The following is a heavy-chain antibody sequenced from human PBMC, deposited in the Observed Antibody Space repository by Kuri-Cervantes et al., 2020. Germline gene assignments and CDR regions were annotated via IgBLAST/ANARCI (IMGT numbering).Heavy chain of an antibody. V-gene: IGHV3-9*01. D-gene: IGHD3-22*01. CDR3: AKATNYYDSSGVDY. Sequence: SLKISCAASGFTFSRYSMNWVRQAPGKGLEWVSGISWNSGSIGYADSVKGRFTISRDNAKNSLYLQMNSLRAEDTALYYCAKATNYYDSSGVDYWGQGTLVTVSS. CDR1: GFTFSRYS. CDR2: ISWNSGSI. J-gene: IGHJ4*02.